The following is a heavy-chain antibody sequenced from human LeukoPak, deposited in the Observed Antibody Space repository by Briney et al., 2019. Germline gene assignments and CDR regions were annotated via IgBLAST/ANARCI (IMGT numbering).Heavy chain of an antibody. Sequence: GGSLRLSCAASGFTFSNYWMTWVRQAPGKGLEWVANIKRDGGARNYVDSVKGRFTISRDNAKSSLYLQMNTLRVEDTAVYYCARGDWEPSDYWGQGTLVTVSS. CDR1: GFTFSNYW. J-gene: IGHJ4*02. V-gene: IGHV3-7*04. CDR3: ARGDWEPSDY. D-gene: IGHD1-14*01. CDR2: IKRDGGAR.